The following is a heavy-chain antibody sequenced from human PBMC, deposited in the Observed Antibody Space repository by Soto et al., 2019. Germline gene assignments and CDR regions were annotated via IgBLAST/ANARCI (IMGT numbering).Heavy chain of an antibody. J-gene: IGHJ4*02. CDR2: IIPFFDTA. Sequence: QVQLVQSGAEVKKAGSSVKVSCKAAGGTFSRNAISWVRQAPGQGLEWMGGIIPFFDTANYAKKFQGRVTVSADKATSTAYMELSSLTSEDTAVYYCARSTPQSGSFMQSFEYWGQGTLVTVSS. CDR1: GGTFSRNA. D-gene: IGHD2-2*01. CDR3: ARSTPQSGSFMQSFEY. V-gene: IGHV1-69*06.